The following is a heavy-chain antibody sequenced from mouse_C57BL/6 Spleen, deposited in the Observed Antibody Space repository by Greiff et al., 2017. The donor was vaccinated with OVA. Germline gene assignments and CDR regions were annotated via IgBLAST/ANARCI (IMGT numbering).Heavy chain of an antibody. CDR3: ARAWDPYYFDY. J-gene: IGHJ2*01. CDR1: GYSITSGYY. Sequence: ESGPGLVKPSQSLSLTCSVTGYSITSGYYWNWIRQFPGNKLEWMGYISYDGSNNYNPSLKNRISITRDTSKNQFFLKLNSVTTEDTATYYCARAWDPYYFDYWGQGTTLTVSS. D-gene: IGHD4-1*01. V-gene: IGHV3-6*01. CDR2: ISYDGSN.